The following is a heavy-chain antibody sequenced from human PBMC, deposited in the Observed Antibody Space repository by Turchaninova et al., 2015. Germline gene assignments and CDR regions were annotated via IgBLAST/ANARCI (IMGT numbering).Heavy chain of an antibody. CDR1: GGSFGGLH. Sequence: QVQLQQWGEGRLEPTETLSLSCPVYGGSFGGLHWCWVRPPPGKGLEWISEINHSESTNYIPSLQSRVTISVDTSKNQFSLKLTSVTAADTAVYYCARGRGGLFTALPDYWGQGTLVTVSS. CDR2: INHSEST. V-gene: IGHV4-34*01. CDR3: ARGRGGLFTALPDY. J-gene: IGHJ4*02. D-gene: IGHD3-3*01.